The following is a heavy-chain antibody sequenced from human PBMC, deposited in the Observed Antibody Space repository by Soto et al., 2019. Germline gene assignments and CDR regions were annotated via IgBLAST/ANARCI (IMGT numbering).Heavy chain of an antibody. CDR1: GFTFRTYG. CDR3: ARECGGSCYSYYYYYGMDV. V-gene: IGHV3-33*08. D-gene: IGHD2-15*01. J-gene: IGHJ6*02. Sequence: GGSLRLSCAASGFTFRTYGMNWVRRAPGKGLEWVAVIWYDGSNKYYADSVKGRFTISRDNSKNTLYLQMNSLRAEDTAVYYCARECGGSCYSYYYYYGMDVWGQGTTVTVSS. CDR2: IWYDGSNK.